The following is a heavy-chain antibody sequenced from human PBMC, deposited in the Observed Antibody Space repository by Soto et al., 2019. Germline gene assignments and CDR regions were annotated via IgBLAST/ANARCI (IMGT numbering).Heavy chain of an antibody. J-gene: IGHJ5*02. Sequence: SETLSLTCTVAGGSICDYYWSWIRQPPGKGLEWIGYIYYSGSTNYNPSLKSRVTISVDTSKNQFSLKLSSVTAADTAVYYCAREGLDYDFWSGYYTGTWFGPWGQGTLVTVSS. CDR3: AREGLDYDFWSGYYTGTWFGP. CDR2: IYYSGST. CDR1: GGSICDYY. D-gene: IGHD3-3*01. V-gene: IGHV4-59*01.